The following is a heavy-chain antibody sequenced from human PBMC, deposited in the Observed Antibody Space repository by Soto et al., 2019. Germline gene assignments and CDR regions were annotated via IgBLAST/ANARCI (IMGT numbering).Heavy chain of an antibody. V-gene: IGHV1-3*04. J-gene: IGHJ1*01. CDR1: GITYTTYA. CDR3: ARAISGYVT. Sequence: ASVKVSCKASGITYTTYAIHWVRQAPGQGLEWMGWINTGNGNTRYSQRFQGRVTLTTDTSANTAYMDLSSLTSEDTAVYYCARAISGYVTWGRGTLVTVSS. CDR2: INTGNGNT. D-gene: IGHD5-12*01.